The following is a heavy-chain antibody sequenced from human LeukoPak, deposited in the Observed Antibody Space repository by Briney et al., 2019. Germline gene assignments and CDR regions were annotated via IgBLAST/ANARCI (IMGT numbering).Heavy chain of an antibody. J-gene: IGHJ4*02. CDR2: ISAHGSNT. CDR3: AKDLEAGY. CDR1: GFTFSSYA. V-gene: IGHV3-23*01. Sequence: PGGSLRLSCAASGFTFSSYAMSWVRQAPGKGLEWVSGISAHGSNTFYADSVKGRFTISRDNSKNTLFLQMNSLRGEDTAVYYCAKDLEAGYWGQGTLVTVSS.